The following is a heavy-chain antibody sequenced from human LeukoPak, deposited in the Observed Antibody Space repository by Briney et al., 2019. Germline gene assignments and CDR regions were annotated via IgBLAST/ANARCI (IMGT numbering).Heavy chain of an antibody. D-gene: IGHD4-23*01. J-gene: IGHJ4*02. CDR3: ARVDSGGHSDFDYFDY. CDR1: GYTFTSYV. CDR2: ISAYNGNT. Sequence: GASVKVSCKASGYTFTSYVISWVRQAPGQGLEWMGWISAYNGNTNYAQKFQGRVTMTTDTSTSTAYMELRNLRSDDTAVYYCARVDSGGHSDFDYFDYWGQGTLVTVSS. V-gene: IGHV1-18*01.